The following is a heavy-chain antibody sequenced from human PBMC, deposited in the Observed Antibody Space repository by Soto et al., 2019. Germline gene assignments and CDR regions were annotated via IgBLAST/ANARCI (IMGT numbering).Heavy chain of an antibody. CDR2: VSTSGAT. Sequence: QVQLQESGPRLVKPSETLSLTCTVSDDFISSYYWNWIRQPAGKGLEWIGRVSTSGATNYNPSLGRRVTMSVDTSKKQLSLQLTSVTAADTAVYFCARADYEILTGSYAMDVWGQGTTVTVSS. J-gene: IGHJ6*02. D-gene: IGHD3-9*01. V-gene: IGHV4-4*07. CDR1: DDFISSYY. CDR3: ARADYEILTGSYAMDV.